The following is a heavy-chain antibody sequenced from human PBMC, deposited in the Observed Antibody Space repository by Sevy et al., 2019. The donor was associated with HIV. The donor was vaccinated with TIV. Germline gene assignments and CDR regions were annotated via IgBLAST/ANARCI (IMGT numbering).Heavy chain of an antibody. CDR3: AKGIEMATKHNWFDP. Sequence: GGSLRLSCAASGFTFSSYSMNWVRQAPGKGLEWVSSISTSSSYIYYADSVKGRFTISRDNAKNSLYLQMNSLRAEDTAVYYCAKGIEMATKHNWFDPWGQGTLVTVSS. CDR2: ISTSSSYI. CDR1: GFTFSSYS. J-gene: IGHJ5*02. V-gene: IGHV3-21*04. D-gene: IGHD5-12*01.